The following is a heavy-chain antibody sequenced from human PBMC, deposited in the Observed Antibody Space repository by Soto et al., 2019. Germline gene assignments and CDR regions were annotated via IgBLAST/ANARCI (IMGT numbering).Heavy chain of an antibody. CDR1: GGSISSTDW. Sequence: QVQLQESGPGLVMPSGTLSLTCAVSGGSISSTDWWSWVRQPPGKGLEWIGEIYHGGSTNYNPSLKSRVTISVDRSKNQFSLKLTSVTAADTAVYYCASSKSGGSYYFDYWGQGTLVTVSS. CDR2: IYHGGST. D-gene: IGHD1-26*01. CDR3: ASSKSGGSYYFDY. V-gene: IGHV4-4*02. J-gene: IGHJ4*02.